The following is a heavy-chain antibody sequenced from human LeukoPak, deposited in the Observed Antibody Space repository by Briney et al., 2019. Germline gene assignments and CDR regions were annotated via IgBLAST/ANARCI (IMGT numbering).Heavy chain of an antibody. CDR3: ERGGYYGDYGSNWFDP. D-gene: IGHD4-17*01. Sequence: GGSLRLSCAASGFTFSSYSMNWVRQAPGKGLEWVSSISSSSSYIYYADSVKGRFTISRDNAKNSLYLQMNSLRAEDTAVYYCERGGYYGDYGSNWFDPRGQGTLVTVSS. V-gene: IGHV3-21*01. J-gene: IGHJ5*02. CDR2: ISSSSSYI. CDR1: GFTFSSYS.